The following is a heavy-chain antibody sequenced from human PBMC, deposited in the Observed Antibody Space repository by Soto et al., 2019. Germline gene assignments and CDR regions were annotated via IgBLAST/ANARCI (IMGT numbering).Heavy chain of an antibody. J-gene: IGHJ6*02. CDR2: ISAYNGNT. Sequence: GASVKVSCKASGYTFTSYGISWVRQAPGQGLEWMGWISAYNGNTTYAQKLQGRVTMTTDKSTSTAYMELSSLRSDDTAVYYCAREDRDRETGLVPAAIDGMDVWGQGTTVTVSS. D-gene: IGHD2-2*01. V-gene: IGHV1-18*01. CDR3: AREDRDRETGLVPAAIDGMDV. CDR1: GYTFTSYG.